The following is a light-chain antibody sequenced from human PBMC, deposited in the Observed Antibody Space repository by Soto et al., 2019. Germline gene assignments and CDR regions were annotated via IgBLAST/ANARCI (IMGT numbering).Light chain of an antibody. V-gene: IGLV9-49*01. CDR3: EADHGSGRV. J-gene: IGLJ3*02. Sequence: QSVLTQPPSASASLGASVTLTCTLSSGYSNYKVDWYQQRPGKGPRFVMRVGTGGIVGSKGDGIPDRFSVLGSGLNRYLTIKNIQEEDEGDYHCEADHGSGRVFGGGTKLTVL. CDR1: SGYSNYK. CDR2: VGTGGIVG.